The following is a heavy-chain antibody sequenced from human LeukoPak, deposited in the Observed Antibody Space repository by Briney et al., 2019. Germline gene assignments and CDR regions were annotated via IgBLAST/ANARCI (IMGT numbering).Heavy chain of an antibody. CDR3: AKDPNYYGSGNYGY. J-gene: IGHJ4*02. CDR1: GFTFSSYS. Sequence: GGTLRLSCVVSGFTFSSYSMSWVRQAPGKGLEWVSAISGSGGSTYYADSVKGRFTISRDNSKNTLYLQMNSLRAEDTAVYYCAKDPNYYGSGNYGYWGQGTLVTVSS. D-gene: IGHD3-10*01. V-gene: IGHV3-23*01. CDR2: ISGSGGST.